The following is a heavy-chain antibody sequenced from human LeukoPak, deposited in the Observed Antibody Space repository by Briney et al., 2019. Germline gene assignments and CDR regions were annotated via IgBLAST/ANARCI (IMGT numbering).Heavy chain of an antibody. V-gene: IGHV4-61*01. CDR1: GGSVSSGSYY. Sequence: SETLSLTCTVSGGSVSSGSYYWSWIRQPPGEGLEWIGYIYYSGSTNYNPSLKGRVTISVDTSKNQFSLKLSSVTAADTAVYYCARDPYGSGTGFDYWGQGTLVTVSS. J-gene: IGHJ4*02. D-gene: IGHD3-10*01. CDR2: IYYSGST. CDR3: ARDPYGSGTGFDY.